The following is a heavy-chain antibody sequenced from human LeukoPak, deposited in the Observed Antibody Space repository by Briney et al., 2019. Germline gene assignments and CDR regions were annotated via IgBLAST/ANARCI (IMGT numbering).Heavy chain of an antibody. V-gene: IGHV4-61*02. CDR2: IYTSGST. CDR1: GGSISSGSYY. J-gene: IGHJ3*02. D-gene: IGHD6-19*01. Sequence: SETLSLTCTVSGGSISSGSYYWSWIRQPAGKGLEWIGRIYTSGSTNYNPSLKSRVTISVDTSKNQFSLKLSSVTAADTAVYYCARAVTGIAVAGTHAFEIWGQGTMVTVSS. CDR3: ARAVTGIAVAGTHAFEI.